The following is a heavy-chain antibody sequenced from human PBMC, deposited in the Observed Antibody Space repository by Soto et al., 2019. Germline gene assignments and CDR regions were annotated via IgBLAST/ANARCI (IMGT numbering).Heavy chain of an antibody. CDR2: ISGSGGST. Sequence: PGGSLRLSCAASGFTFSSYAMSWVRQAPGKGLEWVSAISGSGGSTYYADSVKGRFTISRDNSKNTLYLQMNNLRAEDTAVYYCAKSPSSGWSIFDYWGQGTLVTVSS. CDR1: GFTFSSYA. CDR3: AKSPSSGWSIFDY. J-gene: IGHJ4*02. D-gene: IGHD6-19*01. V-gene: IGHV3-23*01.